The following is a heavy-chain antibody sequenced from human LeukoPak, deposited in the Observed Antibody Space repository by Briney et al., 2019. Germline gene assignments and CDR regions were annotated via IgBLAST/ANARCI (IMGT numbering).Heavy chain of an antibody. CDR3: ARGSDSFFDAFDI. J-gene: IGHJ3*02. CDR1: GGSISSYY. V-gene: IGHV4-59*01. Sequence: SETLSLTCTVSGGSISSYYWSWTRQPPGKGLEWIGYIYYSGSTNYNPSLKSRVTISVDTSKNQFSLKLSSVTAADTAVYYCARGSDSFFDAFDIWGQGTMVTVSS. CDR2: IYYSGST. D-gene: IGHD2-21*01.